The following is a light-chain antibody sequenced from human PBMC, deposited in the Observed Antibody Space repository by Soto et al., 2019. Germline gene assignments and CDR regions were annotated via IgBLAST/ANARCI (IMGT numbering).Light chain of an antibody. J-gene: IGLJ1*01. CDR1: SSDVGGYNY. Sequence: QSVLTQPASVSASPGQSITISCTGTSSDVGGYNYVSWYQQHPGKAPKLIIYEVNNRPSGVSNRFSGSKSGNTASLTISGLQPEEEADYYCTSYTSRKTYFFGSGTKLTVL. V-gene: IGLV2-14*01. CDR2: EVN. CDR3: TSYTSRKTYF.